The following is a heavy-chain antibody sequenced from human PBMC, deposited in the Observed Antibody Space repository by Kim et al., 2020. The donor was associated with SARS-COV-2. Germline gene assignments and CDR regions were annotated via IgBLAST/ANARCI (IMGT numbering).Heavy chain of an antibody. V-gene: IGHV4-34*01. D-gene: IGHD1-26*01. J-gene: IGHJ6*02. CDR3: ARAAKGIVTYDDYYGTDV. Sequence: KSRVTISVDTSKNQFSLKLSSVTAADTAVYYCARAAKGIVTYDDYYGTDVWGQGTTVTVSS.